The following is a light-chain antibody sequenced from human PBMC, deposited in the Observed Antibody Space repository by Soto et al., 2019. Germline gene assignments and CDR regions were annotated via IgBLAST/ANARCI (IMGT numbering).Light chain of an antibody. Sequence: AIRMTQSPSSLSASTGDRVTITCRASQGISSYLAWYQQKPGKAPKLLIYAASTLQSGVPSRFSGSGSGTDFTLTISCLRSEDFATYYCQQYYSYPRTFGQGTKVDTK. CDR3: QQYYSYPRT. J-gene: IGKJ1*01. CDR2: AAS. CDR1: QGISSY. V-gene: IGKV1-8*01.